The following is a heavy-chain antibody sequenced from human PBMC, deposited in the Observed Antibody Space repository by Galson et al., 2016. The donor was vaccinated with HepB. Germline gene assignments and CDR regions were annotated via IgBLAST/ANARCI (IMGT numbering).Heavy chain of an antibody. Sequence: SLRLSCAASGFTFTSYAMNWVRQAPGKGLEWVSAISGSGGSTNYADPVKGRFTISRDISQNTLSLQMNSLSAAATAVYYCTKGLRDNAWYEVYWGQGSLVTVSS. CDR3: TKGLRDNAWYEVY. V-gene: IGHV3-23*01. CDR2: ISGSGGST. J-gene: IGHJ4*02. D-gene: IGHD6-13*01. CDR1: GFTFTSYA.